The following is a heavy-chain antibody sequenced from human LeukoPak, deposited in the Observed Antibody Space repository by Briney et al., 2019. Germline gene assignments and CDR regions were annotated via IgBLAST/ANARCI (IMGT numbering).Heavy chain of an antibody. Sequence: GGSLRLSCAASGFTFSSNDMSWVRQAPGKGLEWVSGITNSGENTYYADSVKGRFTISRDNSKNTLFLEMNSLRVEDTAVYYCAKGRGFRVWDPWDNWGQGTLITVSS. CDR1: GFTFSSND. V-gene: IGHV3-23*01. J-gene: IGHJ4*02. CDR3: AKGRGFRVWDPWDN. D-gene: IGHD3-16*01. CDR2: ITNSGENT.